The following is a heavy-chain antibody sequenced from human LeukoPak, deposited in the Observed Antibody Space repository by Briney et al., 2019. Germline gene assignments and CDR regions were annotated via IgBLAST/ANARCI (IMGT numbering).Heavy chain of an antibody. CDR1: GGSISSYY. Sequence: SETLSLTCTVSGGSISSYYWSWIRQPPGKGLEWVGYIYTSGSTNYNPSLKSRVTISVDTSKNQFSLKLSSVTAADTAVYYCAREQELVGSIDYWGQGTLVTFSS. V-gene: IGHV4-4*09. CDR2: IYTSGST. J-gene: IGHJ4*02. D-gene: IGHD6-6*01. CDR3: AREQELVGSIDY.